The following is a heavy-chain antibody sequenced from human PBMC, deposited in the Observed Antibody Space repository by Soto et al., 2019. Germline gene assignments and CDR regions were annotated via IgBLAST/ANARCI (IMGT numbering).Heavy chain of an antibody. CDR2: IGSDGARD. CDR3: ARDDDYPDNGLDY. Sequence: QVQLVESGGGVVQPGGSLRLSCAASGFTFGRHGMHWVRQAPGKGLEWVAVIGSDGARDSYADSMKGRFSISRDNGQNPLYLQINRLSVEATAVYYCARDDDYPDNGLDYWGQGTLVTVSS. V-gene: IGHV3-33*01. D-gene: IGHD4-17*01. CDR1: GFTFGRHG. J-gene: IGHJ4*02.